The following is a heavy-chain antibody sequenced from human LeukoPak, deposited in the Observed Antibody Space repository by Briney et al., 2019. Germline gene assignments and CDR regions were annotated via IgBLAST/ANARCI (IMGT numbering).Heavy chain of an antibody. V-gene: IGHV4-39*01. J-gene: IGHJ3*02. Sequence: PSETLSLTCTVSGGSISSSSYYWGWIRQPPGKGLEWIGSIYYSGSTYYNPSLMSRVTISVDTSKHQFSLKLSSVTAAHTAVYYCARVYCSSTSCSDAFDIWRKEKMVTLPT. CDR2: IYYSGST. CDR1: GGSISSSSYY. CDR3: ARVYCSSTSCSDAFDI. D-gene: IGHD2-2*01.